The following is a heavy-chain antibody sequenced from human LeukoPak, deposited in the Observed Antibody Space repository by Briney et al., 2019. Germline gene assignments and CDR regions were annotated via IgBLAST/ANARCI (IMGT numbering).Heavy chain of an antibody. CDR3: ATVVMRYFDWLDAFDI. V-gene: IGHV1-24*01. D-gene: IGHD3-9*01. CDR2: FDPEDGET. Sequence: GASVKVSCKVSGYTLTELSMHWVRQAPGKGLEWMGGFDPEDGETIYAQKFQGRVTMTEDTSTDTAYMELSSLRSEDTAVYYCATVVMRYFDWLDAFDIWGQGTMVTVSS. J-gene: IGHJ3*02. CDR1: GYTLTELS.